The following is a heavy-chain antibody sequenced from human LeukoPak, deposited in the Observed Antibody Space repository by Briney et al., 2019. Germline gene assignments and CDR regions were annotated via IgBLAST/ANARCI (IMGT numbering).Heavy chain of an antibody. CDR3: ARAPRDRGYCGATSCFEYMDV. Sequence: PSGTLSLTCAVSGDSISNIHWWTWVRQPPGKGLEWIGEIYHGGSTNYNPSLKSRVTISVDTSKTQFSLKVTSVTAADTAVYYCARAPRDRGYCGATSCFEYMDVWGRGTTVTISS. CDR1: GDSISNIHW. V-gene: IGHV4-4*02. D-gene: IGHD2-2*01. J-gene: IGHJ6*03. CDR2: IYHGGST.